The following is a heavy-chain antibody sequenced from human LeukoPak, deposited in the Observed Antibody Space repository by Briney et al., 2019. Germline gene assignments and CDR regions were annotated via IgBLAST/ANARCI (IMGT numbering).Heavy chain of an antibody. CDR1: GFTFSSYG. D-gene: IGHD6-13*01. CDR3: ARDAEYSSTWFDC. Sequence: VGSLRLSCAASGFTFSSYGMHWVRQAPGKGLEWVAVISYDGSNKYYADSVKGRFTISRDNSKNTLYLQMNSLRAEDTAIYYCARDAEYSSTWFDCWGQGTLVTVSS. CDR2: ISYDGSNK. V-gene: IGHV3-30*03. J-gene: IGHJ4*02.